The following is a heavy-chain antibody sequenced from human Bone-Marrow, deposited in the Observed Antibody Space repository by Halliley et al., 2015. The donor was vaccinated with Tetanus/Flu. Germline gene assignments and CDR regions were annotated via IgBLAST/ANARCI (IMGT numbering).Heavy chain of an antibody. CDR2: IYSGDTT. Sequence: LEWVSTIYSGDTTHYADPVGGRFTISRDNSNNTLYLQMNSLRAEDTALYRCARVLGGPSFDSWGQGTLVPVSS. J-gene: IGHJ4*02. D-gene: IGHD3-16*01. CDR3: ARVLGGPSFDS. V-gene: IGHV3-53*01.